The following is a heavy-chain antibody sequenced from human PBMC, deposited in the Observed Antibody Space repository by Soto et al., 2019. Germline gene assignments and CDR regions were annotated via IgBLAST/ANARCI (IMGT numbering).Heavy chain of an antibody. CDR1: GFTFSNYA. V-gene: IGHV3-23*01. D-gene: IGHD6-13*01. Sequence: DVQLLESGGGLVQPGGSLTLSCAASGFTFSNYAMHWVRQAPGKGLEWVSTIKDSGESTFYLYSVRGRFTISRDNSKDTLYLQMTSLRVEDTALYHCVKGGASYTSCWYANWGQGILVTVSS. J-gene: IGHJ4*02. CDR2: IKDSGEST. CDR3: VKGGASYTSCWYAN.